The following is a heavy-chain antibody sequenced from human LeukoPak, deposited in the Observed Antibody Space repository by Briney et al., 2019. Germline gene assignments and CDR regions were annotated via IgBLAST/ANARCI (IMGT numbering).Heavy chain of an antibody. CDR1: GGSISSGDYY. D-gene: IGHD6-13*01. CDR2: IYYSGST. J-gene: IGHJ4*02. Sequence: PSETLSLTCTVSGGSISSGDYYWSWIRQPPGKGLEWIGYIYYSGSTYYNPSLKSRVTISVDTSKNQFSLKLSSVTAADTAVYYCARGSLNIAAAEFCDYWAREPWSPSPQ. CDR3: ARGSLNIAAAEFCDY. V-gene: IGHV4-30-4*01.